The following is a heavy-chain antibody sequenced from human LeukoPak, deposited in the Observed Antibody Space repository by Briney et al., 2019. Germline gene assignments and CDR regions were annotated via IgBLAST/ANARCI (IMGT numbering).Heavy chain of an antibody. CDR2: ISYDGSNK. V-gene: IGHV3-30-3*01. D-gene: IGHD2-2*01. Sequence: GRSLRLSCAASGFTFSSYAMHWVRQAPGKGLEWVAVISYDGSNKYYADSVKGRFTISRDNSKNTLYLQMNSLRAEDTAVYYCARVAGYYCSSTSCPPYYYGMDVWGQGTTVTVSS. J-gene: IGHJ6*02. CDR1: GFTFSSYA. CDR3: ARVAGYYCSSTSCPPYYYGMDV.